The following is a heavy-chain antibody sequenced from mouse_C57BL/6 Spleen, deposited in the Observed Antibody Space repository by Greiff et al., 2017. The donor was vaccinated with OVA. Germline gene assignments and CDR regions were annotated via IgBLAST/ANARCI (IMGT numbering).Heavy chain of an antibody. CDR2: INPNYGTT. J-gene: IGHJ3*01. V-gene: IGHV1-39*01. Sequence: EVKLQESGPELVKPGASVKISCKASGYSFTDYNMNWVKQSNGKSLEWIGVINPNYGTTSYNLKFKGKATLTVDQSSSTAYMQLNSLISEDSAVYYCAREEDDRAWFAYWGQGTLVTVSA. CDR3: AREEDDRAWFAY. CDR1: GYSFTDYN.